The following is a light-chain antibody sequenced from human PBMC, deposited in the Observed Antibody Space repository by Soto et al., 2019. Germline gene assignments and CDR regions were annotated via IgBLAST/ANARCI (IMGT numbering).Light chain of an antibody. Sequence: EIVLTHSPGTLSFSPGERATLSCRASQSVSSSYLAWYQQKPGQPPRLLIYGASSRATGIPDRFSGSGSGTDFTLTISRLEPEDFAVFYCQHYASLPITFGQGTRLEI. V-gene: IGKV3-20*01. CDR3: QHYASLPIT. CDR1: QSVSSSY. J-gene: IGKJ5*01. CDR2: GAS.